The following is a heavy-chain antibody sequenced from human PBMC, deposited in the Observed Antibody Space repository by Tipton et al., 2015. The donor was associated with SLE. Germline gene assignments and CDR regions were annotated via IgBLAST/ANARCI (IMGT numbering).Heavy chain of an antibody. CDR1: GASIRSQY. J-gene: IGHJ5*02. D-gene: IGHD2-8*02. CDR2: IYHSGYSCT. V-gene: IGHV4-59*08. Sequence: TLSLTCSVSGASIRSQYWGWIRQPPGKGLEWIGYIYHSGYSCTNYNPSLKSRVTLSVDTSKNQCFLKLNSVTAADTAVYYCARRGVVSRFDPWGQGTLVTVSS. CDR3: ARRGVVSRFDP.